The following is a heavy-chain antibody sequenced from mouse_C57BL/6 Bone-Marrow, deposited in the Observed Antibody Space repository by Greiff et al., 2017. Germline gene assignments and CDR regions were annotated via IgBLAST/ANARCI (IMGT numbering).Heavy chain of an antibody. J-gene: IGHJ1*03. D-gene: IGHD1-1*02. CDR1: GFTFSSYG. Sequence: EVKLMESGGDLVKPGGSLKLSCAASGFTFSSYGMSWVRQTPDKRLEWVATISSGGSYTYYPDSVKGRFTISRDNAKNTLYLQMSSLKSEDTAMYYCARPDGSYWYFDVWGTGTTVTVSS. V-gene: IGHV5-6*01. CDR2: ISSGGSYT. CDR3: ARPDGSYWYFDV.